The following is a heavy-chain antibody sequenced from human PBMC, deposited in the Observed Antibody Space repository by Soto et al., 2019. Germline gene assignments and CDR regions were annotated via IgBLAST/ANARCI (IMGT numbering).Heavy chain of an antibody. CDR2: MNPNSGNT. CDR3: ARVVFVVVPAATYYYYYMDV. D-gene: IGHD2-2*01. CDR1: GYTFTSYD. J-gene: IGHJ6*03. Sequence: ASVKVSCKASGYTFTSYDINWVRQATGQGLEWMGWMNPNSGNTGYAQKFQGRVTMTRNTSISTAYMELSSLRSEDTAVYYCARVVFVVVPAATYYYYYMDVWGKGTTVTVSS. V-gene: IGHV1-8*01.